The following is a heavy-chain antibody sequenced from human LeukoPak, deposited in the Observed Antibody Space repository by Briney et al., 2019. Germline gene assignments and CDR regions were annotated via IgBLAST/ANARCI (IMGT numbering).Heavy chain of an antibody. CDR3: ASIPRYGGNPD. CDR1: GGSISSGGYY. Sequence: SETLSLTCIVSGGSISSGGYYWSWIRQHPGKGLEWIGYIYYSGSTNYNPSLKSRVTISVDKSKNQFSLKLSSVTAADTAVYYCASIPRYGGNPDWGQGTLVTVSS. J-gene: IGHJ4*02. V-gene: IGHV4-31*03. CDR2: IYYSGST. D-gene: IGHD4-23*01.